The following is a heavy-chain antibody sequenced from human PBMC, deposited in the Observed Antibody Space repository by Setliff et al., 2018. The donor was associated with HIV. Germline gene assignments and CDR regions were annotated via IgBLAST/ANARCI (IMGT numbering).Heavy chain of an antibody. J-gene: IGHJ4*02. CDR1: GGTFSSYA. V-gene: IGHV1-69*06. CDR2: IIPIFGTT. Sequence: ASVKVSCKASGGTFSSYAISWVRQAPGQGLEWMGGIIPIFGTTNYAQKFQGRVTITADKSTSTAYMELRSLRTDDTAVYYCLREPLREEWAPNFDYWGQGTLVTVSS. D-gene: IGHD3-3*01. CDR3: LREPLREEWAPNFDY.